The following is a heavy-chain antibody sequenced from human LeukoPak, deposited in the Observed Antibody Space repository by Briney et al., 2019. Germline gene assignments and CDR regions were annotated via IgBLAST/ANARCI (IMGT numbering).Heavy chain of an antibody. D-gene: IGHD4-17*01. CDR1: GGTFSSYA. CDR2: IIPIFGTA. CDR3: ARDGYGDFHFDY. Sequence: SVKVSCKASGGTFSSYAISWVRQAPGQGLEWMGGIIPIFGTANYAQKFQGRVTITADESTSTAYMELSSLRSEDTAVYYCARDGYGDFHFDYWGQGTLVTVSS. V-gene: IGHV1-69*13. J-gene: IGHJ4*02.